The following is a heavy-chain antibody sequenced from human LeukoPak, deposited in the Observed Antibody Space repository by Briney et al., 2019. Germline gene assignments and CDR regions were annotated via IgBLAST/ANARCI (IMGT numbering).Heavy chain of an antibody. CDR3: AHVRRGYTYRRDYYYYWDV. CDR2: IHWNDNE. D-gene: IGHD5-18*01. J-gene: IGHJ6*03. V-gene: IGHV2-5*01. CDR1: GFSLSTSGVG. Sequence: SGPTLVNPTQTLTLTCTFSGFSLSTSGVGVGWIRQPPGKALEWLALIHWNDNERYSPSLRSRLTITKDTSKNQVVLTMTNMDPVDTATYYCAHVRRGYTYRRDYYYYWDVWGKGTTVTISS.